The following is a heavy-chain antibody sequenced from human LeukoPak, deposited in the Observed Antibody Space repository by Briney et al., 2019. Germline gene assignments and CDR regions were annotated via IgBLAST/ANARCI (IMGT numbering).Heavy chain of an antibody. D-gene: IGHD3-22*01. CDR1: GGTLSSYA. CDR3: AKGNPYYYDSSGYYYFDY. J-gene: IGHJ4*02. V-gene: IGHV1-69*05. CDR2: IIPIFGTA. Sequence: ASVKVSCKASGGTLSSYAISWVRQAPGQGLEWMGRIIPIFGTANYAQKFQGRVTITTDESTSTAYMELSSLRSEDTAVYYCAKGNPYYYDSSGYYYFDYWGQGTLVTVSS.